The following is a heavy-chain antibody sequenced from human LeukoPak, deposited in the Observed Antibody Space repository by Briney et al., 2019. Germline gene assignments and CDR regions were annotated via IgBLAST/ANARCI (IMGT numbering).Heavy chain of an antibody. CDR2: IKQDGSEK. J-gene: IGHJ4*02. CDR3: ARDGDTLDY. D-gene: IGHD5-18*01. Sequence: GGSLRLSCAASGFTFSSYSMSWVRQAPGKGLEWVANIKQDGSEKYYVDSVKGRFTISRDNAKNSLYLQMNSLRAEDTAVYYCARDGDTLDYWGQGTLVTVSS. CDR1: GFTFSSYS. V-gene: IGHV3-7*03.